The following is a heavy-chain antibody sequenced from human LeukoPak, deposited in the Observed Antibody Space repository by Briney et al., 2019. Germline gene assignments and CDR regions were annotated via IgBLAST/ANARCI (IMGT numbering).Heavy chain of an antibody. D-gene: IGHD4-17*01. J-gene: IGHJ3*02. CDR1: GFTFDDYA. V-gene: IGHV3-9*01. CDR3: AKDKWPTGDSNAFDI. CDR2: ISWNSGSI. Sequence: GRSLRLSCAASGFTFDDYAMHWVRQAPGKGLEWVSGISWNSGSIGYADSVKGRFTISRDNAKNSLYLQMNSLRAEDTALYYCAKDKWPTGDSNAFDIWGQGTVVTVSS.